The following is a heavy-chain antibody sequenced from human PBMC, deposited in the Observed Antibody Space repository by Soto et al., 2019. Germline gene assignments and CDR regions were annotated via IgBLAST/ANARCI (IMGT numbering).Heavy chain of an antibody. CDR3: AREGLAVATDY. CDR2: ISYDGSNK. Sequence: QVQLVESGGGVVQPGRSLRLSCAASGFTFSSYAMHWVRQAPGKGLEWVAVISYDGSNKYYADSVKGRFTISRDNSKNTRDLQMNSLRAEDTAVYYCAREGLAVATDYWGQGTLVTVSS. J-gene: IGHJ4*02. D-gene: IGHD6-19*01. CDR1: GFTFSSYA. V-gene: IGHV3-30-3*01.